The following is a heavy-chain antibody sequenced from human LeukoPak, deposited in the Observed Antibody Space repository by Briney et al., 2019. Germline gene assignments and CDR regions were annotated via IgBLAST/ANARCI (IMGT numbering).Heavy chain of an antibody. V-gene: IGHV3-74*01. J-gene: IGHJ6*02. Sequence: GGSLRLSCTASGITISNYWTHWVRQGPRKGLVWVSVVSSDGSRTAYADSVKGRFTVSRDNAKNTLYLQMNSLRVEDTAVYYCAKAMNNGMDVWGQGTTVTVSS. D-gene: IGHD2/OR15-2a*01. CDR3: AKAMNNGMDV. CDR1: GITISNYW. CDR2: VSSDGSRT.